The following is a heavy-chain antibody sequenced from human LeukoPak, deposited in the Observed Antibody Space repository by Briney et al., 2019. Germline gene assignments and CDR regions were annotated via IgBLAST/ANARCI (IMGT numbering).Heavy chain of an antibody. CDR2: ISYDGSNE. CDR1: GFTFSSYA. V-gene: IGHV3-30-3*01. J-gene: IGHJ4*02. Sequence: GGSLRLSCAASGFTFSSYAVHWVRQAPGKGLEWVAVISYDGSNEYYADSVKGRFTISRDNSKNTLYPQMNSLRAEDTAVYYCARGSIVATPGADFWGQGTLVTVSS. CDR3: ARGSIVATPGADF. D-gene: IGHD5-12*01.